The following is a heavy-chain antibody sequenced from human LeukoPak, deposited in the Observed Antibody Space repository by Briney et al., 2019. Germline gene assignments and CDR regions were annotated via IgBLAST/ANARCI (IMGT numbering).Heavy chain of an antibody. D-gene: IGHD3-10*01. CDR2: INHSGST. J-gene: IGHJ4*02. Sequence: SETLSLTCAVYGGSFSGYYWSWIRQPPGKGLEWIGEINHSGSTNYNPSLKSRVTISVDTSKNQFSPKLSSVTAADTAVYYCARARTLGVRGVIIRRPFGYWGQGTLVTVSS. CDR1: GGSFSGYY. CDR3: ARARTLGVRGVIIRRPFGY. V-gene: IGHV4-34*01.